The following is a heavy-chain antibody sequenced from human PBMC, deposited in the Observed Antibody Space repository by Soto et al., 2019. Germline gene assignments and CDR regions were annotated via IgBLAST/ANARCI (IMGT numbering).Heavy chain of an antibody. V-gene: IGHV1-69*12. CDR2: IIPIFGTA. CDR3: ARGGVAVAGLED. CDR1: GGTFSSYA. Sequence: QVQLVQSGAEVKKPGSSVKVSCKASGGTFSSYAISWVRQAPGQGLEWMGGIIPIFGTANYAQKFQGRVTIAGDEAPSTAYMELSRLRSEDTAVYYCARGGVAVAGLEDWGQGTLVTVSS. J-gene: IGHJ1*01. D-gene: IGHD6-19*01.